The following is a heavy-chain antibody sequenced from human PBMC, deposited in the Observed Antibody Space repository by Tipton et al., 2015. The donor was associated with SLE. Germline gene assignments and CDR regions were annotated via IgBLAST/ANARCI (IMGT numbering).Heavy chain of an antibody. J-gene: IGHJ4*02. V-gene: IGHV3-74*03. CDR3: ARGDSGYSVV. Sequence: SGVTFSSYWMHWVRQAPGKGLVWVSRIKSDGSYTTYADSVRGRFTISRDNAKSTLYLQMSSLRAEDTAVYYCARGDSGYSVVWGQGTLVTVSS. CDR1: GVTFSSYW. D-gene: IGHD5-12*01. CDR2: IKSDGSYT.